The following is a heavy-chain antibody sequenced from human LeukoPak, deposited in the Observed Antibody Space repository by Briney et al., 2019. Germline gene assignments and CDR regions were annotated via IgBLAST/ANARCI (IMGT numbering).Heavy chain of an antibody. CDR1: GFTFSSYS. J-gene: IGHJ6*02. Sequence: GGSLRLSCAASGFTFSSYSMNLVRQAPGKGLEWVSYISSSSSTIYYADSVKGRFTISRDNAKNSLYLQMNSLRDEDTAVYYCARVQTLRYCSSTSCYGYYGMDVWGQGTTVTVSS. V-gene: IGHV3-48*02. CDR3: ARVQTLRYCSSTSCYGYYGMDV. CDR2: ISSSSSTI. D-gene: IGHD2-2*01.